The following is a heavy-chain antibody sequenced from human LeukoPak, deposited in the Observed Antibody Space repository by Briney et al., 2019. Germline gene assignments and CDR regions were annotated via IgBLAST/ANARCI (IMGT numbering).Heavy chain of an antibody. V-gene: IGHV3-11*01. D-gene: IGHD3-3*01. CDR3: ATISEPTRAFDI. CDR2: ISSSGSTI. CDR1: GFTFSDYY. J-gene: IGHJ3*02. Sequence: PGGSLRLSCAASGFTFSDYYMNWIRQAPGKGLEWVSYISSSGSTIYYADSVKGRFTISRDNAKNSLYLQMNSLRAEDTAVYYCATISEPTRAFDIWGQGTMVTVSS.